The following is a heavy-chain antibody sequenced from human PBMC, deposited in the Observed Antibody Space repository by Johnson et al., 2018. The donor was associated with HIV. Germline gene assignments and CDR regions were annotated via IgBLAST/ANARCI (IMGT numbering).Heavy chain of an antibody. D-gene: IGHD3-10*01. CDR1: GFSFSSYD. Sequence: QVQLVESGGGVVQPGRSLRLSCAASGFSFSSYDMHWVRQAPGKGLEWVAVISYDGSNKYYADSVKGRFTISRDNSKNTLYLQMNSLRAEETAVYYCARPDLGLWFRESNAFDIWGQGTMVTVSS. V-gene: IGHV3-30*03. J-gene: IGHJ3*02. CDR2: ISYDGSNK. CDR3: ARPDLGLWFRESNAFDI.